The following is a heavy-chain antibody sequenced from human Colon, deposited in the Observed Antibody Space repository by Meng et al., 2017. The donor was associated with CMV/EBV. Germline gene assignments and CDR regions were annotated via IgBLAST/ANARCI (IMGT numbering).Heavy chain of an antibody. CDR1: GFTFSSYG. J-gene: IGHJ4*02. D-gene: IGHD1-26*01. CDR2: IRYDGSNK. CDR3: AKEAVGATFVFDY. Sequence: GGSLRLSCAASGFTFSSYGMHWVRQAPGKGLEWVAFIRYDGSNKYYADSVKGRFTISRGNSKNTLYLQMNSLRAEDTAVYYCAKEAVGATFVFDYWGQGTLVTVSS. V-gene: IGHV3-30*02.